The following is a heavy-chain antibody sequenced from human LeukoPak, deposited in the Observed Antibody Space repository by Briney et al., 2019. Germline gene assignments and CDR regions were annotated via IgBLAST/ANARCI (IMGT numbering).Heavy chain of an antibody. V-gene: IGHV4-34*01. J-gene: IGHJ4*02. Sequence: SETLSLTCAVYGGSFSGYYWSWIRQPPGKWLEWLGEIKHSGSTNYNPSLKSRVTISVDTSKNQFSLKLSSVTAADTAVYYCARGRRSRNYYDSSGYYYPPFDYWGQGTLVTVSS. CDR2: IKHSGST. CDR1: GGSFSGYY. CDR3: ARGRRSRNYYDSSGYYYPPFDY. D-gene: IGHD3-22*01.